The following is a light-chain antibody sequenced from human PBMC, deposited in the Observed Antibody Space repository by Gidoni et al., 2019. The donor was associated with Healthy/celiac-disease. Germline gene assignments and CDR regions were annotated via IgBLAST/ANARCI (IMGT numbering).Light chain of an antibody. CDR1: QSVSSY. CDR2: DAS. J-gene: IGKJ1*01. Sequence: EIVLTQSPATLSLSPGESATLSCRASQSVSSYLAWYQQKPGQAPRLLIDDASNRATGIPARFSGSGSGTDFTLTISSLEPEDFAVYYCQQRSNWWTFGQGTKVEIK. CDR3: QQRSNWWT. V-gene: IGKV3-11*01.